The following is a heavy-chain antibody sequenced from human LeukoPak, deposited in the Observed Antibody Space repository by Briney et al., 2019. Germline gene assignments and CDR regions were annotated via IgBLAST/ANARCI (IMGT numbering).Heavy chain of an antibody. Sequence: GGSLRLSCAASGFTFSSYAMSWVRQAPGKGLEWVSGISGSGGLTYYADSVKGRFTVSRDNSKNTLYLQMNSLRAEDTAVYYCAKEYSGYDFDYWGQGTLVTVSS. CDR2: ISGSGGLT. V-gene: IGHV3-23*01. CDR1: GFTFSSYA. CDR3: AKEYSGYDFDY. D-gene: IGHD5-12*01. J-gene: IGHJ4*02.